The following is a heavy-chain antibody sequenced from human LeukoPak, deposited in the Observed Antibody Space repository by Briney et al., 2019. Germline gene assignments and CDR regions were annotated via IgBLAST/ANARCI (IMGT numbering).Heavy chain of an antibody. CDR3: AKRSGFYDNSGYLYHHYFYMDV. D-gene: IGHD3-22*01. Sequence: PGGSLRLSCAASGFTFSSYAMSWVRQAPGKGLEWVSDISGSGGSTYSADSVKGRFTISRDNSKNTLYLQMNSLRAEDTAVYYCAKRSGFYDNSGYLYHHYFYMDVWGKGTMVTVSS. CDR2: ISGSGGST. V-gene: IGHV3-23*01. J-gene: IGHJ6*03. CDR1: GFTFSSYA.